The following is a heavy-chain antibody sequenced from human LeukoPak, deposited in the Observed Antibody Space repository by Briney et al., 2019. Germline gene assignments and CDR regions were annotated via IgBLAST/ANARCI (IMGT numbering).Heavy chain of an antibody. CDR3: ARGRGIAVAGTLYGMDV. CDR1: GVSFSGYY. CDR2: VNHSGST. J-gene: IGHJ6*04. V-gene: IGHV4-34*01. Sequence: SETLSLTCAVYGVSFSGYYWSWLRQPPGKGREWVGEVNHSGSTNYNPSLKSRVTISVDTSKNQFSLKLSSVTAADTAVYYCARGRGIAVAGTLYGMDVWGKGTTVTVSS. D-gene: IGHD6-19*01.